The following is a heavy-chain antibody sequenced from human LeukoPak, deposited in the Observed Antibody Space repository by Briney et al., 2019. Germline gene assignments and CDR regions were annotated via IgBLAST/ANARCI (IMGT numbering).Heavy chain of an antibody. D-gene: IGHD3-22*01. CDR3: ARDGTTMIVVAPPTSRAFDI. J-gene: IGHJ3*02. CDR2: INSDGSNT. CDR1: GFSFRNHW. Sequence: GGSLRLSCAASGFSFRNHWMQWVRQAPGKGLVWVSRINSDGSNTNYADFVKSRFTISRYNVRNTLFLQMDSLGDDDTAVYYCARDGTTMIVVAPPTSRAFDIWGQGTMVTVSS. V-gene: IGHV3-74*01.